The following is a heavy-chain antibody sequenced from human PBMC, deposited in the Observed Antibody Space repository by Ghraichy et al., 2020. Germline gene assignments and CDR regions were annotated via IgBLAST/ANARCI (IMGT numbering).Heavy chain of an antibody. V-gene: IGHV3-7*01. J-gene: IGHJ6*02. Sequence: GGSLRLPCAASGFTFSSYWMSWVRQAPGKGLEWVANIKQDGSEKYYVDSVKGRFTISRDNAKNSLYLQMNSLRAEDTAVYYCARDDCSSTSCYYYYGMDVWGQGPTVTVSS. CDR2: IKQDGSEK. CDR1: GFTFSSYW. D-gene: IGHD2-2*01. CDR3: ARDDCSSTSCYYYYGMDV.